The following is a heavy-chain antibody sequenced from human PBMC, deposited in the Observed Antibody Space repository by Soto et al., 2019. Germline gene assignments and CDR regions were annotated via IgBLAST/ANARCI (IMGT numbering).Heavy chain of an antibody. J-gene: IGHJ5*02. D-gene: IGHD3-3*01. CDR3: ATRITVFGLLIPQFDP. CDR2: INHTGGT. CDR1: GGSVNGYY. Sequence: SETLSLTCAVYGGSVNGYYWNWIRQPPGKGLEWIGEINHTGGTHYNPSLKSRVTMSVDTSKNQFSLRLISVTAADTAIYYCATRITVFGLLIPQFDPWGQVSQVTVSS. V-gene: IGHV4-34*01.